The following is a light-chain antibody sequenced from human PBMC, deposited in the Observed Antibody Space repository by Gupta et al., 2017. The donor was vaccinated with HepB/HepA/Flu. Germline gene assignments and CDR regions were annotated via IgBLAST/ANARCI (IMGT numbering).Light chain of an antibody. V-gene: IGKV1-39*01. J-gene: IGKJ1*01. Sequence: DIQMTQSPSSLSASVGDRVTITCRASQTISIYLNWYQQKPGQAPKLLIYAASSLQSGVPSRFSGNGSGTDFTLTISRLQPEDFASYYCQQSYNTPRAFGQGTKVEIK. CDR1: QTISIY. CDR2: AAS. CDR3: QQSYNTPRA.